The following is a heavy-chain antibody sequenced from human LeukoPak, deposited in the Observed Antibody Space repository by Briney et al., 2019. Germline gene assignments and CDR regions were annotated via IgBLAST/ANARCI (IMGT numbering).Heavy chain of an antibody. D-gene: IGHD1-14*01. CDR3: ARHLRIEWFDP. CDR1: GGSINSYY. J-gene: IGHJ5*02. CDR2: IYTSGIT. Sequence: SETLSLTCTVSGGSINSYYWSWIRQPAGKGLEWIGRIYTSGITNYNPSLKSRVTMSVDTSKNQFSLKLSSVTAADTAVYYCARHLRIEWFDPWGQGTLVTVSS. V-gene: IGHV4-4*07.